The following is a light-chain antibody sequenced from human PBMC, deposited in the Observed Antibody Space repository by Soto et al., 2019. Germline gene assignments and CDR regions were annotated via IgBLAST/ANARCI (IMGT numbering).Light chain of an antibody. CDR1: ASNIGNNF. V-gene: IGLV1-51*01. J-gene: IGLJ3*02. CDR3: GTWDNSRTSWM. CDR2: GND. Sequence: QSVLTQPPSVSAAPGQRVTISCSGGASNIGNNFVSWYQHSPGTAPKLLIYGNDKRQSGISDRFSGSKSGTSATLRITGVQTGDEATYFCGTWDNSRTSWMFGGGTKLTVL.